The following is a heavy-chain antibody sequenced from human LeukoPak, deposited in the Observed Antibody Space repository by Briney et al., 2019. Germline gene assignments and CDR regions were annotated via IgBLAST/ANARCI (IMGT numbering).Heavy chain of an antibody. Sequence: GGSLRLSCAASGFTFSTYWMHWIRHAPGKGLVWVSRINSDGSMTNYADSVKGRFTISRDNAKNTLYLQMNSLRAEDTAVYYCARTYCGADCRPYFDYWGQGTLVTVSS. CDR2: INSDGSMT. V-gene: IGHV3-74*01. J-gene: IGHJ4*02. CDR3: ARTYCGADCRPYFDY. D-gene: IGHD2-21*02. CDR1: GFTFSTYW.